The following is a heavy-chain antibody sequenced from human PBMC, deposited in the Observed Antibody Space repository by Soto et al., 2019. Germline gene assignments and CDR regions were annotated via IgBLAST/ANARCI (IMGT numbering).Heavy chain of an antibody. CDR1: GYTFTSYG. CDR3: ARDPNDSSAYYHHYYYGMDV. J-gene: IGHJ6*02. V-gene: IGHV1-3*01. CDR2: INAGSGNT. D-gene: IGHD3-22*01. Sequence: RASVKVSCKASGYTFTSYGIHWVRQAPGQRLEWTGWINAGSGNTKYSEKFQGRVTITRDTSASTAYLELSSLRSEDTAVYYCARDPNDSSAYYHHYYYGMDVWGQGTTVTVSS.